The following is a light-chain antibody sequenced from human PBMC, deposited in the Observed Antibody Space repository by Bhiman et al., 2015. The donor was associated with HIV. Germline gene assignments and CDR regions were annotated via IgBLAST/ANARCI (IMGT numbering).Light chain of an antibody. Sequence: QPASVSGSPGQSITISCTGTSSDVGGYNYVSWYLQHPGKAPKLMIYDVSKRPSGVSNRFSGSKSADTASLTISGLQAADEADYYCSSYTTSSTRVFGGGTKLTVL. CDR3: SSYTTSSTRV. V-gene: IGLV2-14*03. J-gene: IGLJ2*01. CDR2: DVS. CDR1: SSDVGGYNY.